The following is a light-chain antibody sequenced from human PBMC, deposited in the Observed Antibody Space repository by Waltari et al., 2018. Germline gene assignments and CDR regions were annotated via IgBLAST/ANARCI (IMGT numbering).Light chain of an antibody. CDR2: GAS. CDR1: QSVRSN. V-gene: IGKV3-15*01. Sequence: EIVMTQSPATLSVSPGERATLSCRASQSVRSNLAWYQQKPGQAPRLLIYGASTRATGIPARFSGSGSGTEFTLTISSLQSEDFAVYYCQQYNNWTCTFGGGTKVEIK. J-gene: IGKJ4*01. CDR3: QQYNNWTCT.